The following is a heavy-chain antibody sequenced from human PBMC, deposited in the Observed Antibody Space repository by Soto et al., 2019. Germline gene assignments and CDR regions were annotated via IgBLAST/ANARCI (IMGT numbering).Heavy chain of an antibody. D-gene: IGHD4-17*01. CDR3: AAEGTVTTGMDV. V-gene: IGHV1-58*02. Sequence: ASVKVSCTASGFTFTISAMQWVRQARGQRLEWIGWIVVGSGNTNYAQKFQERVTITRDMSTSTAYMELSSLRSEDTAVYYCAAEGTVTTGMDVWGQGTTVTVSS. CDR1: GFTFTISA. J-gene: IGHJ6*02. CDR2: IVVGSGNT.